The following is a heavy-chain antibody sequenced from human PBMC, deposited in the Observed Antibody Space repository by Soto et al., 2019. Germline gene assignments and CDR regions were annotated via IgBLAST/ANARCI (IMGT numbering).Heavy chain of an antibody. J-gene: IGHJ6*02. CDR3: ARDMGVCSNGVCFFGMDV. D-gene: IGHD2-8*01. CDR1: GGPLSTYY. V-gene: IGHV4-59*01. CDR2: IYYSGST. Sequence: PSETLSLTCTVSGGPLSTYYWTWIRQPPGKGLAWIGYIYYSGSTNYNPSLKSRVTISVDTSKNQFSLKLSSVTAADTAVYYCARDMGVCSNGVCFFGMDVWGQGTTVTVSS.